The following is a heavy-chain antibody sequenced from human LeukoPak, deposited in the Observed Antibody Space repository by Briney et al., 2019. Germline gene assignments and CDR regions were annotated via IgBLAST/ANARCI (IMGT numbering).Heavy chain of an antibody. Sequence: ASVKVSCKASGYTLTSYGISWVRQTPGQGLEWMGRISAYNGNTNYAQKLQGRVTMTTDTSTSTAYMELRSLRSDDTAVYYCARDRYYYDSSGYYGGIFDYWGQGTLVTVSS. J-gene: IGHJ4*02. CDR3: ARDRYYYDSSGYYGGIFDY. CDR1: GYTLTSYG. V-gene: IGHV1-18*01. D-gene: IGHD3-22*01. CDR2: ISAYNGNT.